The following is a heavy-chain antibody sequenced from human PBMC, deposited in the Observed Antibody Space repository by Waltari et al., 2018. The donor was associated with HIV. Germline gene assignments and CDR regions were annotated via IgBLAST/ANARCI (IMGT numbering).Heavy chain of an antibody. Sequence: QVQLVESGGGVVQPGRSLRLSCAASGFTFRSSAMRWVRQAPDKGLEWVAAIWYDGSNKNYAESVKGRFTISRDNSKNTLYLHMDYLRPEDTAMYYCARQDYSSSSGYYLGLDYWGQGTLVTVSS. CDR2: IWYDGSNK. V-gene: IGHV3-33*08. D-gene: IGHD6-19*01. J-gene: IGHJ4*02. CDR1: GFTFRSSA. CDR3: ARQDYSSSSGYYLGLDY.